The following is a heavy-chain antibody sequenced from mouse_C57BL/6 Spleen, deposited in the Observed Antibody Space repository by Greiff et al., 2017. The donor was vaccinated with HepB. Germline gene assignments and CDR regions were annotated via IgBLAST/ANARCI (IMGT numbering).Heavy chain of an antibody. CDR2: IDPSDSET. J-gene: IGHJ4*01. CDR1: GYTFTSYW. V-gene: IGHV1-52*01. Sequence: QVQLQQPGAELVRPGSSVKLSCKASGYTFTSYWMHWVKQRPIQGLEWIGNIDPSDSETHYNQKFKDKATLTVDKTSSTAYMQLSSLTSEDSAVYYCASEGYYAMDYWGQGTSVTVSS. CDR3: ASEGYYAMDY.